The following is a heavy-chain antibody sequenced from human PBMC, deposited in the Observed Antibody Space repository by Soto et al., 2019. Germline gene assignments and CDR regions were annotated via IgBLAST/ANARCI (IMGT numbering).Heavy chain of an antibody. V-gene: IGHV3-15*07. CDR2: IKSKTDGGTA. D-gene: IGHD1-1*01. CDR3: TTATQGAFGV. Sequence: GGSLRLSCAASGFTFSTYWMNWVRQAPGKGLEWVGRIKSKTDGGTADYAAPVKGRFTISRDDSINTLYLQMNSLKTEDTAVYYCTTATQGAFGVWGQGTMVTVSS. CDR1: GFTFSTYW. J-gene: IGHJ3*01.